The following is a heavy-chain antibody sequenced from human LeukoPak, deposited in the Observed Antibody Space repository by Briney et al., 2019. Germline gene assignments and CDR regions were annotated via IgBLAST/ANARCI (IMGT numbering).Heavy chain of an antibody. J-gene: IGHJ4*02. Sequence: GGSLRLSCAASGFTFSSYWMSWVRQAPGKGLEWVANIKQDGSEMYYVDSVKGRFTISRDNSKNTLYLQMNSLRAEDTAVYYCAKDYYYDSSGNLGEYYFDYWGQGTLVTVSS. CDR3: AKDYYYDSSGNLGEYYFDY. CDR2: IKQDGSEM. V-gene: IGHV3-7*05. D-gene: IGHD3-22*01. CDR1: GFTFSSYW.